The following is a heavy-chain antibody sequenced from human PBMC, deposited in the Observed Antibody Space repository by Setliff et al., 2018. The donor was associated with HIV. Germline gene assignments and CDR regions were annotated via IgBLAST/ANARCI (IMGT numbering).Heavy chain of an antibody. Sequence: SETLSLTCTVSGGSISSGSYYRSWIRQPAGKGLEWIGRIYTSGSTNYNPSLKSRVTISADTSKNQFSLKLSSVTAADTAVYYCARGKISPRGVVLIDYWGQGTLVTVSS. J-gene: IGHJ4*02. CDR1: GGSISSGSYY. V-gene: IGHV4-61*02. CDR3: ARGKISPRGVVLIDY. D-gene: IGHD3-22*01. CDR2: IYTSGST.